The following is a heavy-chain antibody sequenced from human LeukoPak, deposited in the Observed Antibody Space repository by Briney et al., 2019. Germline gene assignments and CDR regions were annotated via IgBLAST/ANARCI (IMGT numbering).Heavy chain of an antibody. V-gene: IGHV4-39*01. J-gene: IGHJ4*02. CDR1: GGSISSSSYY. CDR3: ARHSPGAGIRYFDY. D-gene: IGHD1-14*01. Sequence: SETLSLTCTVSGGSISSSSYYWGWIRQSPGKGLEWIGSIYYSGSTYYNPSLKSRVTISVDTSKNQFSLKLSSVTAADTAVYYCARHSPGAGIRYFDYWGQGTLVTVSS. CDR2: IYYSGST.